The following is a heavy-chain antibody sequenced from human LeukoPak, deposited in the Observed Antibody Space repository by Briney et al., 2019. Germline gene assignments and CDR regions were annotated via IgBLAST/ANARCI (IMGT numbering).Heavy chain of an antibody. CDR2: IKQDGSEK. V-gene: IGHV3-7*01. D-gene: IGHD3-3*01. CDR1: GFTFSSYS. CDR3: ARELSFQRFLEWLLPTYYYYYGMDV. Sequence: GGSLRLSCAASGFTFSSYSMNWVRQAPGKGLEWVANIKQDGSEKYYVDSVKGRFTISRDNAKNSLYLQMNSLRAEDTAVYYCARELSFQRFLEWLLPTYYYYYGMDVWGQGTTVTVSS. J-gene: IGHJ6*02.